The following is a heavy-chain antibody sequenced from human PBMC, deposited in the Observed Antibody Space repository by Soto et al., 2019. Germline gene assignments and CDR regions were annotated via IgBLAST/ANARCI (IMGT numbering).Heavy chain of an antibody. V-gene: IGHV3-23*01. CDR3: ANGPTIFGVVISYSFYPGLDV. J-gene: IGHJ6*02. D-gene: IGHD3-3*01. Sequence: PGGSLRLSCAASGLTFSSHAMSWVRQAPGKGLEWVSAISDSGGSTYYADSVKGRFTISRDNSKNTLFLQMNSLRAEDTAVYFCANGPTIFGVVISYSFYPGLDVWGQGTTVTVSS. CDR1: GLTFSSHA. CDR2: ISDSGGST.